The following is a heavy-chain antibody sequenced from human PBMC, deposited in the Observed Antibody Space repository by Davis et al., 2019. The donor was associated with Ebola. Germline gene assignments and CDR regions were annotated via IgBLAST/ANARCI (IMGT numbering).Heavy chain of an antibody. CDR3: ANSSPSKGGYFDY. D-gene: IGHD3-16*01. Sequence: GESLKISCAASGFTFSSYGMHWVRQAPGKGLEWVAVISYDGSNKYYADSVKGRFTISRDNSKNTLYLQMNSLRAEDTAVYYCANSSPSKGGYFDYWGQGTLVTVSS. J-gene: IGHJ4*02. CDR2: ISYDGSNK. CDR1: GFTFSSYG. V-gene: IGHV3-30*18.